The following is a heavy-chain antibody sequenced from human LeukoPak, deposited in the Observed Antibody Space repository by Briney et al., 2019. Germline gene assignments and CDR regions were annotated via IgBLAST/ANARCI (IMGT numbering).Heavy chain of an antibody. J-gene: IGHJ5*02. CDR3: ARERDDLYGSGSFTWFDP. CDR1: GGSFSGYY. D-gene: IGHD3-10*01. V-gene: IGHV4-34*01. CDR2: INHSGST. Sequence: PSETLSLTCAVYGGSFSGYYWSWIRQPPGKGLEWIGEINHSGSTNYNPSLKSRVTISVDTSKNQFSLKLSSVTAADTAVYYCARERDDLYGSGSFTWFDPWGQGTLVTVSS.